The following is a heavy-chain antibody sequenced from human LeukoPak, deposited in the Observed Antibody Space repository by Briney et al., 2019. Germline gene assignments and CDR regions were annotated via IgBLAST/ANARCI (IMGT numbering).Heavy chain of an antibody. V-gene: IGHV1-69*06. J-gene: IGHJ4*02. CDR1: GGTFSSYA. D-gene: IGHD6-13*01. Sequence: SVKVSCKASGGTFSSYAIRWVRKAAGQGLDWMGGLIPIFGTANYAQKFEGRVTITADKSTSTAYMELSSLRSEDTAVYYCARSPIKDIAAASYYFDYWGQGTLVTVSS. CDR3: ARSPIKDIAAASYYFDY. CDR2: LIPIFGTA.